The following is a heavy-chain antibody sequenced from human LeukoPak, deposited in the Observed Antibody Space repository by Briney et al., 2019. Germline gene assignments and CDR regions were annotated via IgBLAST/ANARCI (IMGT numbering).Heavy chain of an antibody. J-gene: IGHJ4*02. D-gene: IGHD3-22*01. CDR2: INTNTGNP. V-gene: IGHV7-4-1*02. Sequence: ATVKVSCKASGYTFTSYAMNWVRQAPGQGLEWMGWINTNTGNPTYAQGFTGRFVFSLDTSVSTAYLQISSLKAEDTAVYYCARPPLLTSYYDSSGYYPFDYWGQGTLVTVSS. CDR1: GYTFTSYA. CDR3: ARPPLLTSYYDSSGYYPFDY.